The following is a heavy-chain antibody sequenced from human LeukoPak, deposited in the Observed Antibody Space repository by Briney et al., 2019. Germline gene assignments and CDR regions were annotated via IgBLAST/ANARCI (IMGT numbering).Heavy chain of an antibody. CDR1: GVSISSYY. CDR2: MYISGNT. J-gene: IGHJ3*02. V-gene: IGHV4-4*07. CDR3: ARGPNNAGNYRAFDI. D-gene: IGHD4-11*01. Sequence: SETLSLTCTVSGVSISSYYWTWIRQPAEKGLEWIGRMYISGNTNYNPSLQSRVTMSIDTSKNHFSLELTSVTAADTAMFYCARGPNNAGNYRAFDIWGQGTMVTVSS.